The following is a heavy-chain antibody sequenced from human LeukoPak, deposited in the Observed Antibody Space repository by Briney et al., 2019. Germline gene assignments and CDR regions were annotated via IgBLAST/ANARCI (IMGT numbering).Heavy chain of an antibody. V-gene: IGHV4-59*01. CDR1: GDSISSNY. CDR3: ARDKGDYGDYYWFDP. Sequence: SETLSLTCTVSGDSISSNYWSWIRQPPGKGLEWIGYIYHSGSTNYNPSLKSRVTISVHTSKNQFSLKLSSVTAADTAVYYCARDKGDYGDYYWFDPWGQGTLVTVSS. D-gene: IGHD4-17*01. J-gene: IGHJ5*02. CDR2: IYHSGST.